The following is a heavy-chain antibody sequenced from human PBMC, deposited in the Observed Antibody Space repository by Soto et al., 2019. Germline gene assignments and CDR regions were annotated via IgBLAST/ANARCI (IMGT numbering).Heavy chain of an antibody. D-gene: IGHD5-12*01. V-gene: IGHV3-33*01. CDR3: ARERAVATHIIFDY. CDR2: IWYDGSNK. Sequence: QVQLVESGGCVVQPGRSLRLSCAASGFTFSSYGMHWVRQATGKGLEWVAVIWYDGSNKYYAYSVKGRFTISRDISKNTLYLQMNSLRAEDTAVYYCARERAVATHIIFDYWGQGTLVTVSS. CDR1: GFTFSSYG. J-gene: IGHJ4*02.